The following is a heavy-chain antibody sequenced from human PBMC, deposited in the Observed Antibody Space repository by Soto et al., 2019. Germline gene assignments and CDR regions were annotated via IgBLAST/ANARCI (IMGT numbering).Heavy chain of an antibody. V-gene: IGHV1-46*01. J-gene: IGHJ5*02. D-gene: IGHD6-13*01. CDR3: ARDQEAGTSWFDP. Sequence: ASVKVSCKASGYTFTSYYVHWVRQAPGQGFEWMGIINPSGGSTSYAQKFQGRVTMTRDTSTSTVYMELSSLRSEDTAVYYCARDQEAGTSWFDPWGQGTLVTVSS. CDR2: INPSGGST. CDR1: GYTFTSYY.